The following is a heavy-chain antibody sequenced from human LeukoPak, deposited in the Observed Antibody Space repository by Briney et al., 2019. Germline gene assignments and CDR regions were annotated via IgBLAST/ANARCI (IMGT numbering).Heavy chain of an antibody. CDR3: ASGFSSSPYFDY. CDR2: IKPDGRSK. Sequence: GGSLRLSCAASGFTFSSYWMSWVRQAPGKGLEWVANIKPDGRSKYYVDSVKGRFTISRDNAKNSLFLQMNSLRDEDTAVYYCASGFSSSPYFDYWGQGTLVTVSS. D-gene: IGHD6-6*01. J-gene: IGHJ4*02. CDR1: GFTFSSYW. V-gene: IGHV3-7*01.